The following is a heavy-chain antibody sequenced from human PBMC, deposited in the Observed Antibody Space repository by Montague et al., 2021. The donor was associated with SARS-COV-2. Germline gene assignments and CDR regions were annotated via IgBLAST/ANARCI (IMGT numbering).Heavy chain of an antibody. CDR2: IYASGGT. V-gene: IGHV4-4*07. D-gene: IGHD2-15*01. Sequence: SETLSLTCSVSGEPISGFFWNWIRQPAGKGLEWIGRIYASGGTDYNPSLESRVTMSVDTSKNQFSLKVNSVTAADTAMYYCAGGVVAASPVVDYWGRGTLVTVSS. CDR1: GEPISGFF. CDR3: AGGVVAASPVVDY. J-gene: IGHJ4*02.